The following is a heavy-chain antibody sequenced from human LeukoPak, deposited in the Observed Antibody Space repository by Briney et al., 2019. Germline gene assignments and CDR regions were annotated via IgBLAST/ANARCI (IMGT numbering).Heavy chain of an antibody. CDR1: GYTLTELS. CDR2: FDPEDGET. CDR3: ARDLSRITMIVVDKTGGAFDI. D-gene: IGHD3-22*01. Sequence: ASVKVSCKVSGYTLTELSMHWVRQAPGKGLEWMGGFDPEDGETIYAQKFQGRVTMTEDTSTDTAYMELSSLRSEDTAVYYCARDLSRITMIVVDKTGGAFDIWGQGTMVTVSS. J-gene: IGHJ3*02. V-gene: IGHV1-24*01.